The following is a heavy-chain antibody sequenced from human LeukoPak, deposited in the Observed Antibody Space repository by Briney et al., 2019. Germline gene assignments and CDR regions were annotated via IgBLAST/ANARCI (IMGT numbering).Heavy chain of an antibody. Sequence: PGGSLRLSCAASGFTFDDYAMHWVRQAPGKGLEWVSSVDRSSSYIYYAESVKGRFTISRDTPKSSLYLQLNSLRAEDAAVYYCARGIWSGYYSYYYYMDVWGKGTTVTVSS. J-gene: IGHJ6*03. D-gene: IGHD3-3*01. V-gene: IGHV3-21*01. CDR1: GFTFDDYA. CDR2: VDRSSSYI. CDR3: ARGIWSGYYSYYYYMDV.